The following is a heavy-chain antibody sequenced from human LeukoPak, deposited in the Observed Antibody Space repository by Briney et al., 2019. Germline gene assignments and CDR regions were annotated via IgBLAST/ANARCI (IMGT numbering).Heavy chain of an antibody. CDR2: IYHSGSS. Sequence: PSETLSLTCAVSGYSIRSGHYWVWIRQPSGKGLEYIGNIYHSGSSHYNPSLKSRVTISVDTSNNQFSLKLSSVTAADTAVYYCARAKNPYYYYYYMDFWGRGTTVTVSS. CDR1: GYSIRSGHY. J-gene: IGHJ6*03. V-gene: IGHV4-38-2*01. CDR3: ARAKNPYYYYYYMDF.